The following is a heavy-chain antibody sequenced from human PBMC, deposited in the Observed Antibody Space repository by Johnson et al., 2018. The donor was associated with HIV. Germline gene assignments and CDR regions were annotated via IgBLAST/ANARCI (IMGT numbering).Heavy chain of an antibody. Sequence: VQLVESGGGLVQPGGSLRLSCAASGFTFSSYAMSWVRQAPGKGLEWVSAISGSGGSTYYADSVKGRFTISRDNSKNTLYLQMNSLRAEDTAVYYCTTDTAYYNFWTGYTTFWYFDLWGRGTLVTVSS. J-gene: IGHJ2*01. V-gene: IGHV3-23*04. D-gene: IGHD3-3*01. CDR3: TTDTAYYNFWTGYTTFWYFDL. CDR2: ISGSGGST. CDR1: GFTFSSYA.